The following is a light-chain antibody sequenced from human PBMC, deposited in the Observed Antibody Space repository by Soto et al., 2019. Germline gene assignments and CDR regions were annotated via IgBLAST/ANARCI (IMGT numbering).Light chain of an antibody. CDR1: QHISDW. V-gene: IGKV1-5*01. CDR3: QQYDQFPWT. Sequence: DIQMTQSPSTLSASVGDRVTITFRASQHISDWLAWYQQKPGKGPKVLIYDASNLESGVPSRFSGSGSGTKFTLTINSLQPDDFATYYCQQYDQFPWTFGQGTKVDIK. CDR2: DAS. J-gene: IGKJ1*01.